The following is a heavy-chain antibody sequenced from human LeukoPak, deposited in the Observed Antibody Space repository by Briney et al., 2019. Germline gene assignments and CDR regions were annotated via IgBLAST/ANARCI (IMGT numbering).Heavy chain of an antibody. CDR3: AREPVDTAMAPTGY. D-gene: IGHD5-18*01. CDR2: IYYSGST. V-gene: IGHV4-30-4*01. CDR1: GGSISSGDYY. Sequence: SQTLSLTCTVSGGSISSGDYYWSWIRQPPGKGLEWIRYIYYSGSTYYNPSLKSRVTISVDTSKNQFSLKLSSVTAADTAVYYCAREPVDTAMAPTGYWGQGTLVTVSS. J-gene: IGHJ4*02.